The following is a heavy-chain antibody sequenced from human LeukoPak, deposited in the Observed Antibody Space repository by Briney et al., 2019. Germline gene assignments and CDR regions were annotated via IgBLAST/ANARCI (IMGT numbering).Heavy chain of an antibody. CDR1: GYTFTSYG. CDR2: ISAYNGNT. D-gene: IGHD2-2*01. V-gene: IGHV1-18*01. CDR3: ARRYCSSTSCYRQLEY. J-gene: IGHJ4*02. Sequence: AASVKVSCKASGYTFTSYGISWVRQAPGQGLEWMGWISAYNGNTNYAQKLQGRVTMTTDTSTSTAYMELRSLRSDDTAVYYCARRYCSSTSCYRQLEYWGQGTLVTVSS.